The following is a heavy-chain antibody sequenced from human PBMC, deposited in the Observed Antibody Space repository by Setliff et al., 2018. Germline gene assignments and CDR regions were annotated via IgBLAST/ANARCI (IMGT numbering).Heavy chain of an antibody. CDR1: DGSLSTYY. CDR3: ARGLRTATSYTGGWYYFDY. J-gene: IGHJ4*02. D-gene: IGHD1-26*01. V-gene: IGHV4-34*01. Sequence: PSETLSLTCTVSDGSLSTYYWSWIRQPPGKGLEWIGKITHGGSATYNPSLKSRVTIFVDASKSQFSLEVTSVTAADTAVYYCARGLRTATSYTGGWYYFDYWGLGTLVTVSS. CDR2: ITHGGSA.